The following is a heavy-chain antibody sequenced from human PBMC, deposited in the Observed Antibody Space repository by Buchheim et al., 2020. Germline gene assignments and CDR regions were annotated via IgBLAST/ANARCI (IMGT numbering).Heavy chain of an antibody. J-gene: IGHJ4*02. CDR1: GFIFNTYS. V-gene: IGHV3-15*07. CDR3: VTGAWLDF. CDR2: IKSKPDGGTT. Sequence: DVQLVESGGGLVQPGGSLRLSCAASGFIFNTYSMNWVRQAPGKGLEWIGRIKSKPDGGTTDYAAPVKGRFTISRDDSTNKVYLQMNSLKIEDTAVYYCVTGAWLDFWGQGTL.